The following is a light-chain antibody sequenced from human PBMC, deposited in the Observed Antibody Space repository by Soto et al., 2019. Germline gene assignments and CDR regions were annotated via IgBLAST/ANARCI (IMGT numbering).Light chain of an antibody. J-gene: IGKJ5*01. CDR1: QSVSTY. V-gene: IGKV1-39*01. CDR2: AAS. Sequence: DLQTTQSPSSLSASVGDRVTITCRTSQSVSTYLNWYQKKLGKAPKLLIYAASTLRSGVPSRFSGSGSGTDFTLTISSLQVEDSATYYCQQSYTTPGTFGQGTRLEIK. CDR3: QQSYTTPGT.